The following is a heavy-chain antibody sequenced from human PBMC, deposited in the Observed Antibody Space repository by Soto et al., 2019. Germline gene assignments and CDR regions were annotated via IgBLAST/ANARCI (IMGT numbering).Heavy chain of an antibody. D-gene: IGHD4-17*01. CDR2: IYHSGST. Sequence: TSETLSLTCAVSGGSISSSNWWSWVRQPPGKGLERIGEIYHSGSTNYNPSLKSRVTISVDKSKNQFSLKLSSVTAADTAVYYCARATGAYYYYGMDVWGQGTSVTVSS. CDR1: GGSISSSNW. J-gene: IGHJ6*02. V-gene: IGHV4-4*02. CDR3: ARATGAYYYYGMDV.